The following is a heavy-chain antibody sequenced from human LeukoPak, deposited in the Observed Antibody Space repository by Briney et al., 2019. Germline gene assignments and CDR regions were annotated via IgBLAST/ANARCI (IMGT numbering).Heavy chain of an antibody. CDR1: GGTFSSYA. Sequence: ASVKVSCKASGGTFSSYAISWVRQAPGQELEWMGRIIPIFGTANYAQKFQGRVTITMDESTSTAYMELSSLRSEDTAVYYCAGRDHDYGDYVYFQHWGQGTLVTVSS. J-gene: IGHJ1*01. D-gene: IGHD4-17*01. CDR3: AGRDHDYGDYVYFQH. V-gene: IGHV1-69*05. CDR2: IIPIFGTA.